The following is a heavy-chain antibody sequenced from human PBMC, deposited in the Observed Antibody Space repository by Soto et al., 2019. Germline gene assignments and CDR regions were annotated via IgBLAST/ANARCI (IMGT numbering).Heavy chain of an antibody. CDR2: ISWNSGSI. J-gene: IGHJ4*02. CDR3: AKYRKAVAGSFDY. D-gene: IGHD6-19*01. Sequence: GGSLRLSCAASGFTFDDYAMHWVRQAPGKGLEWVSGISWNSGSIGYADSVKGRFTISRDNAKNSLYLQMNSLRAEDTALYYCAKYRKAVAGSFDYWGQGTLVTVSS. V-gene: IGHV3-9*01. CDR1: GFTFDDYA.